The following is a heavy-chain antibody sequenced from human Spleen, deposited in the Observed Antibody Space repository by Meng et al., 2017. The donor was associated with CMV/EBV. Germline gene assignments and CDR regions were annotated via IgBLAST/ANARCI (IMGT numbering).Heavy chain of an antibody. CDR1: GFTFSTYA. J-gene: IGHJ4*02. V-gene: IGHV3-30*04. Sequence: GESLKISCAASGFTFSTYAMHWVRQAPGKGLDWVAVISSDGGNRYYADSVKGRFTISRDNSKNTLYLQMNSLRTVDTAVYYCARDLQDFHGSVMTDFGGQGILVTVSS. CDR2: ISSDGGNR. D-gene: IGHD3-10*01. CDR3: ARDLQDFHGSVMTDF.